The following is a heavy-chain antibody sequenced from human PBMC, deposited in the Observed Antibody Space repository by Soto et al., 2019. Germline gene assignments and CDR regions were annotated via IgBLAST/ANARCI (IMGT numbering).Heavy chain of an antibody. CDR2: IWYDGSNK. CDR1: GFTFSSYG. J-gene: IGHJ6*02. CDR3: ARDRGSGSYYNLYYYYYGMDV. D-gene: IGHD3-10*01. V-gene: IGHV3-33*01. Sequence: GSLRLSCAASGFTFSSYGMHWVRQAPGKGLEWVAVIWYDGSNKYYADSVKGRFTISRDNSKNTLYLQMNSLRAEDTAVYYCARDRGSGSYYNLYYYYYGMDVWGQGTTVTVSS.